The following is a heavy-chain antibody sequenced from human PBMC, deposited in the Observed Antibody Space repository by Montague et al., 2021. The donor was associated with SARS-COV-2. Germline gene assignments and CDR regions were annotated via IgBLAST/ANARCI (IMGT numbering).Heavy chain of an antibody. CDR1: GGSISSSSHY. V-gene: IGHV4-39*01. CDR3: ARAQMAVTEYYPDY. Sequence: SETLSLTCSASGGSISSSSHYWAWIRQPPGRRLEWIGTIYYSGTTLYHPSLKSRITMSVDTSDNQFSLQLNSVSATDTAIYYCARAQMAVTEYYPDYWGQGILVTVSS. D-gene: IGHD2/OR15-2a*01. CDR2: IYYSGTT. J-gene: IGHJ4*02.